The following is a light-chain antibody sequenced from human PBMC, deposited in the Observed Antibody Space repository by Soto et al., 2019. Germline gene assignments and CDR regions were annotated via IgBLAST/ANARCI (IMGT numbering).Light chain of an antibody. CDR1: SGHSSYI. CDR3: ETWDSNM. Sequence: QLVLTQSSSASASLGSSVKLTCTLSSGHSSYIIAWHQQQPGKAPRYLMKLEGSGSYNKGSGVPDRFSGSSSGADRYLTISNLQSEDEADYYCETWDSNMFGTGTKVTVL. V-gene: IGLV4-60*03. CDR2: LEGSGSY. J-gene: IGLJ1*01.